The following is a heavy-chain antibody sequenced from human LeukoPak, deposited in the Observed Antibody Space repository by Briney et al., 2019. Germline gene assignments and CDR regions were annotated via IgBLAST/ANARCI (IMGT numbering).Heavy chain of an antibody. D-gene: IGHD3-16*01. CDR2: ISSSGSTI. CDR3: ARDSDVPFDY. CDR1: GFTFSSYE. Sequence: GGSLRLPCAASGFTFSSYEMNWVRQAPGKGLEWVSYISSSGSTIYYADSVKGRFTISRDNAKNSLYLQMNSLRAEDTAVYYCARDSDVPFDYWGQGTLVTVSS. V-gene: IGHV3-48*03. J-gene: IGHJ4*02.